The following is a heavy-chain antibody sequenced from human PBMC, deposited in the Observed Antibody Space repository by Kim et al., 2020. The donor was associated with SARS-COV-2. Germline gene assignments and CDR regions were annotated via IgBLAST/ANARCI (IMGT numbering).Heavy chain of an antibody. J-gene: IGHJ4*02. V-gene: IGHV1-2*02. CDR2: GT. CDR3: ARDLLAFPSL. Sequence: GTNYAQKFQGRVTMTRETSISTAYMELSRLRSDDTAVYYCARDLLAFPSLWGQGTLVTVSS. D-gene: IGHD3-3*01.